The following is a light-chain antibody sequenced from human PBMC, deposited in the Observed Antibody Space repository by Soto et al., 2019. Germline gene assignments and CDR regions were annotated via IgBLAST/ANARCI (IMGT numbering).Light chain of an antibody. Sequence: QSALTQPASVSGSPGQSIAISCTGTSSDVGAFNYVSWYQQHPGKAPKFMIFDVSSRPSGVSDRFSGSKSGNTASLTISGLQTEDAADYYCASYTTSSTYVFGTGTKLTV. J-gene: IGLJ1*01. V-gene: IGLV2-14*03. CDR3: ASYTTSSTYV. CDR1: SSDVGAFNY. CDR2: DVS.